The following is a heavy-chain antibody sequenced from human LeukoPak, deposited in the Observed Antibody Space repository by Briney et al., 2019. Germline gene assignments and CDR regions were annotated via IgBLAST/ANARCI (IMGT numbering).Heavy chain of an antibody. J-gene: IGHJ2*01. V-gene: IGHV3-21*01. D-gene: IGHD3-22*01. Sequence: GGSLRLSCAASGFGFGSYGMNWVRQAPGKGLEWVSSISRNGDYIDYAASLKGRFIISRDNANKSLSLEMNSLRVEDTALYFCARDVGGDSTGFWYFDRWGRGTLVTVSS. CDR3: ARDVGGDSTGFWYFDR. CDR2: ISRNGDYI. CDR1: GFGFGSYG.